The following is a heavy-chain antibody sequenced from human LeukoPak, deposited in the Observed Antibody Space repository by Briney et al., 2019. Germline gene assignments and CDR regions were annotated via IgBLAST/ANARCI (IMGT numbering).Heavy chain of an antibody. CDR1: GFTFSSYG. J-gene: IGHJ4*02. Sequence: GGSLRLSCAASGFTFSSYGMHWVRQAPGKGLEWVAVIWYDGSNKYYADSVKGRFTISRDSSKNTLFLQMDSLRAEDTAVYYCARFDDFWSGYYLDYWGQGTLVTVSS. CDR3: ARFDDFWSGYYLDY. D-gene: IGHD3-3*01. V-gene: IGHV3-33*08. CDR2: IWYDGSNK.